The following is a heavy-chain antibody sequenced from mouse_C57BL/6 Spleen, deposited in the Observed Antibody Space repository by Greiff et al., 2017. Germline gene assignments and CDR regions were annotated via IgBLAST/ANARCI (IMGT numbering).Heavy chain of an antibody. V-gene: IGHV14-3*01. J-gene: IGHJ2*01. CDR3: GRHRYLDD. D-gene: IGHD3-1*01. CDR2: IDPANGNT. CDR1: GFTIKNYY. Sequence: VQLQQSVAELVRPGASVKLSCTASGFTIKNYYMHWVKQRPEQGLEWLGRIDPANGNTKYEPQFQGKASITADKSSNTPYRQLSSLTSADTAFYCCGRHRYLDDWGQGTTLTVAS.